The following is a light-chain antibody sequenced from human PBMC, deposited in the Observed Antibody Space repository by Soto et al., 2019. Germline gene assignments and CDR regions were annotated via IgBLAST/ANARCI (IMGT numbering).Light chain of an antibody. Sequence: EIVLTQSPGTLSLSPGERATLSCRASQSVSSSYLAWYQQKPGQAPRLLIYGASSRATGFPDRFSGSGSGTDFTLTISRLEPEDFEVYYCQQYGSSPWTFGQGTKVEIK. CDR1: QSVSSSY. CDR2: GAS. CDR3: QQYGSSPWT. V-gene: IGKV3-20*01. J-gene: IGKJ1*01.